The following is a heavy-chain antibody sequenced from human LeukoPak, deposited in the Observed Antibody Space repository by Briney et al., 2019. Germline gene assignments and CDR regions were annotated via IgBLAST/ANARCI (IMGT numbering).Heavy chain of an antibody. CDR3: ARLYDNYIDV. J-gene: IGHJ6*03. Sequence: SETLSLTCSVSGGSISSSSYYWGWIRQPPGRGLEWIGSIYYSGSTYYNPSLKSRVTISVDTSKNQFSLKLSSVTAADTAVYYCARLYDNYIDVWGKGTTVTFSS. CDR1: GGSISSSSYY. CDR2: IYYSGST. V-gene: IGHV4-39*01.